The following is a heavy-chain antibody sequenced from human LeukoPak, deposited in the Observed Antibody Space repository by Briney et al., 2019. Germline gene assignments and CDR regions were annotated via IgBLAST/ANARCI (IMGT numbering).Heavy chain of an antibody. D-gene: IGHD1-7*01. CDR1: GFTFSDYY. Sequence: GGSLGLSCAASGFTFSDYYMSWIRQAPGKGLEWVSYISRSGSSIYYADSVKGRFTISRDNAKNSLYLQMNSLRAEDTAVYYCARGTGTPTWHPPDYWGQGTLVTVSS. J-gene: IGHJ4*02. V-gene: IGHV3-11*01. CDR3: ARGTGTPTWHPPDY. CDR2: ISRSGSSI.